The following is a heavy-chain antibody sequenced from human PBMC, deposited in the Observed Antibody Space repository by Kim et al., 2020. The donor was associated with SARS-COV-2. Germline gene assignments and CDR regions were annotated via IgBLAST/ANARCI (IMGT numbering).Heavy chain of an antibody. CDR2: ISWNSGSI. CDR1: GFTFDDYA. D-gene: IGHD6-19*01. V-gene: IGHV3-9*01. J-gene: IGHJ6*02. CDR3: AKDQDPIAVAGYYYYGMDV. Sequence: GGSLRLSCAASGFTFDDYAMHWVRQAPGKGLEWVSGISWNSGSIGYADSVKGRFTISRDNAKNSLYLQMNSLRAEDTALYYCAKDQDPIAVAGYYYYGMDVWGQGTTVTVSS.